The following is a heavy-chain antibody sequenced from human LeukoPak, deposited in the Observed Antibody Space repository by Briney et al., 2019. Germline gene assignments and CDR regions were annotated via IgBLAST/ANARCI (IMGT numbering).Heavy chain of an antibody. J-gene: IGHJ4*02. CDR3: ARSEGGSNYNFDY. V-gene: IGHV3-21*01. D-gene: IGHD1-7*01. CDR2: ISSSSSYI. Sequence: GGSLRLSCAASGFTFSSYSMNWVRQAPGKGLEWVSSISSSSSYIYYADSVKGRFTISRDNAKNSLYLQMNSLRAEDTAVYYCARSEGGSNYNFDYWGQGTLVTVSS. CDR1: GFTFSSYS.